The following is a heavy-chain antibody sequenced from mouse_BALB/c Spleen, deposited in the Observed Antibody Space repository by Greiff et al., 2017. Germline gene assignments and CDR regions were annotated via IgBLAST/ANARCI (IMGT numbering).Heavy chain of an antibody. CDR3: ARQSEDYAMDY. Sequence: VMLVESGAELVRPGVSVKISCKGSGYSFTDYAMHWVKQSHAKSLEWIGVISTYYGDASYNQKFKGKATMTVDKSSSTAYMELARLTSEDSAIYYCARQSEDYAMDYWGQGTSVTVSS. V-gene: IGHV1S137*01. CDR2: ISTYYGDA. J-gene: IGHJ4*01. CDR1: GYSFTDYA.